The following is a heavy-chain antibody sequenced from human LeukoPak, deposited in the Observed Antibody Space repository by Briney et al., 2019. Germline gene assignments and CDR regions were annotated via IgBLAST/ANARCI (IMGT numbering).Heavy chain of an antibody. CDR2: ISGSGTRT. J-gene: IGHJ4*02. Sequence: GGSLRLSCAAYGFTFRNYAMTWVRQAPGKGLEWVSTISGSGTRTFYADSVKGRFTISRDNSKNTLHLQMNSRRAEDTAIYYCAKDWPYNGSDRFDYWGQGTQVTVTS. CDR1: GFTFRNYA. V-gene: IGHV3-23*01. CDR3: AKDWPYNGSDRFDY. D-gene: IGHD1-26*01.